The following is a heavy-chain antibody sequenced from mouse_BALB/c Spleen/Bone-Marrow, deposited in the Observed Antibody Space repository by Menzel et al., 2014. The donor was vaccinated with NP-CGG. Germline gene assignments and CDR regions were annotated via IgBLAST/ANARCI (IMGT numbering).Heavy chain of an antibody. Sequence: VPGYSITSGYSWHWIRQFPGNKLEWMGYIHFTGSTNYIPSLESRISFTRDTSKNQFFLQLNSVTTEDTATYYCARWRGATDYALDYWGQGTSVTVSS. J-gene: IGHJ4*01. CDR2: IHFTGST. CDR1: GYSITSGYS. CDR3: ARWRGATDYALDY. D-gene: IGHD3-1*01. V-gene: IGHV3-1*02.